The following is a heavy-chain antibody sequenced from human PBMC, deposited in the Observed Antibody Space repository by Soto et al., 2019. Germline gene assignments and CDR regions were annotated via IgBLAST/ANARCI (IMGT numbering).Heavy chain of an antibody. V-gene: IGHV1-69*13. CDR3: ARVGGDLIVDCSSTSCPKNYYYGMDV. CDR1: GGTFSSYA. CDR2: IIPIFGTA. Sequence: SVKVSCKASGGTFSSYAISWVRQAPGQGLEWMGGIIPIFGTANYAQKFQGRVTITADESTSTAYMELSSLRSEDTAVNYCARVGGDLIVDCSSTSCPKNYYYGMDVWGQGTTVTVSS. J-gene: IGHJ6*02. D-gene: IGHD2-2*01.